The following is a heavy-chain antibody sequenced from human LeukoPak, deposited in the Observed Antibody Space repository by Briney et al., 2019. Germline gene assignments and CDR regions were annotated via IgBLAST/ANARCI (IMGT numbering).Heavy chain of an antibody. Sequence: GGSLRLSCAASGFTFSSYALHWVRQAPGKGLEWVAVISYDGSNKHYADSVKGRFTISRDNSKNTLYLQMNSLRAEDTAVYYCARRDYGDYAEYFQHWGQGTLVTVSS. CDR3: ARRDYGDYAEYFQH. J-gene: IGHJ1*01. CDR1: GFTFSSYA. CDR2: ISYDGSNK. D-gene: IGHD4-17*01. V-gene: IGHV3-30-3*01.